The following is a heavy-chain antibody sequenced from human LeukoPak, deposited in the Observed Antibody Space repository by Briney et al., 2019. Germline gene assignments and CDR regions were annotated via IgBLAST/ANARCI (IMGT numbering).Heavy chain of an antibody. Sequence: ASVKVSCKASGYTFTGYYMHWVRQAPGQGLEWMGWINPNSGGTNYAQKFQGRVTMTRDTSTSTVYMELSSLRSEDTAVYYCARGAITYYYDSSGYSPSGNWGQGTLVTVSS. CDR1: GYTFTGYY. CDR3: ARGAITYYYDSSGYSPSGN. J-gene: IGHJ4*02. D-gene: IGHD3-22*01. CDR2: INPNSGGT. V-gene: IGHV1-2*02.